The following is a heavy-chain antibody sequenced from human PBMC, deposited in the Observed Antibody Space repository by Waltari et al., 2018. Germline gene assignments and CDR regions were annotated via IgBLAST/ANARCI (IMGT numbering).Heavy chain of an antibody. CDR3: ARDNSGYDREEYYFDY. J-gene: IGHJ4*02. V-gene: IGHV4-38-2*02. Sequence: QVQLQESGPGLVKPSETLSLTCTVSGYSISSGYYWGWIRTPPGKGLEWIGSIYHSGSTYYNPSLKSRVTISVDTSKNQFSLKLSSVTAADTAVYYCARDNSGYDREEYYFDYWGQGTLVTVSS. CDR2: IYHSGST. CDR1: GYSISSGYY. D-gene: IGHD5-12*01.